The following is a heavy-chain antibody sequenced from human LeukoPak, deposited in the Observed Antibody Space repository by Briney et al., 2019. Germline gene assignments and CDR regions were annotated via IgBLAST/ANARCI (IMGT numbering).Heavy chain of an antibody. V-gene: IGHV1-2*02. CDR1: GYTFTGYY. Sequence: GASVKVSCKASGYTFTGYYMHWVRQAPGQGLEWMGWINPDSGGTNSAQKFQGRVTMTRDTSISTAYMELSRLRSDDTAVYYCASGYYDSSDYEYFQHWGQGTLVTVSS. J-gene: IGHJ1*01. CDR3: ASGYYDSSDYEYFQH. CDR2: INPDSGGT. D-gene: IGHD3-22*01.